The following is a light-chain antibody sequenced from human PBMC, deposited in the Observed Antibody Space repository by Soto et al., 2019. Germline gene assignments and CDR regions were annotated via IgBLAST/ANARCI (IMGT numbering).Light chain of an antibody. V-gene: IGKV3-20*01. CDR3: QQYGSSSFT. J-gene: IGKJ3*01. CDR1: QSVSSSY. CDR2: GAS. Sequence: EIVLTQSPGTLSLSPGERATLSCRASQSVSSSYLAWYQQKPGQAPRLLIYGASGRATGIPDRFRGSGSGTDFTLTISRLEPEDFAVYYCQQYGSSSFTFGPGTKVDIK.